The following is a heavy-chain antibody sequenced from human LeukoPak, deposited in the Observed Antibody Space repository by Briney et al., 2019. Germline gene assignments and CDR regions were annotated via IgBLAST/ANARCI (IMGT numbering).Heavy chain of an antibody. CDR2: ISAYNGNT. D-gene: IGHD2-15*01. CDR1: GYTFTSYG. Sequence: ASVKVSCKASGYTFTSYGISWVRQAPGQGLEWMGWISAYNGNTNYAQKLQGRVTMTTDTSTSTAYMELRSLRSDDTAVYYCARDFNPFFSSGGSPSNYWGQGTLVTVSS. J-gene: IGHJ4*02. CDR3: ARDFNPFFSSGGSPSNY. V-gene: IGHV1-18*01.